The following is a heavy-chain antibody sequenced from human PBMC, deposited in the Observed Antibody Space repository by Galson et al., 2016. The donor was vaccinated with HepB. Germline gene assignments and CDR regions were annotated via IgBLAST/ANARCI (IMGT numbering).Heavy chain of an antibody. V-gene: IGHV3-23*01. D-gene: IGHD2-21*01. CDR2: ISGSGGST. CDR1: GFTFSTYA. Sequence: SLRLSCAASGFTFSTYAMSWVRQAPGKGLEWVSAISGSGGSTYYADSVKGRFTISRDNSKNTVYLQMNSLRAEDTAVYYCARDYILWGFDYWGQGTLVTVSS. J-gene: IGHJ4*02. CDR3: ARDYILWGFDY.